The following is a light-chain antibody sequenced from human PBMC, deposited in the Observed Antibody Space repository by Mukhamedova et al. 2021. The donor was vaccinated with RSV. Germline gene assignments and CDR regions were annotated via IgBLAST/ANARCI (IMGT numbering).Light chain of an antibody. CDR2: VAD. J-gene: IGKJ4*01. V-gene: IGKV1-39*01. CDR3: QQSFSYPHT. Sequence: WYQRRVHGKVPKLLIYVADSLQSGVPSRFGGSGSGTEFTLTISNLQPEDFATYYCQQSFSYPHTFGVGTKVEIK.